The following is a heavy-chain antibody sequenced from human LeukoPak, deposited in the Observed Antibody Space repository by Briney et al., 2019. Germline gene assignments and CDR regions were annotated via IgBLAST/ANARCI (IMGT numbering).Heavy chain of an antibody. V-gene: IGHV4-61*01. J-gene: IGHJ4*02. Sequence: RASETLSLTCTVSGGSVSSGSYYWSWIRQPPGKGLEWIGYIYYSGSTNYNPSPKSRVTISVDTSKNQFSLKLSSVTAADTAVYYCARGNTYYDFWSGGPFDYWGQGTLVTVSS. CDR1: GGSVSSGSYY. CDR3: ARGNTYYDFWSGGPFDY. D-gene: IGHD3-3*01. CDR2: IYYSGST.